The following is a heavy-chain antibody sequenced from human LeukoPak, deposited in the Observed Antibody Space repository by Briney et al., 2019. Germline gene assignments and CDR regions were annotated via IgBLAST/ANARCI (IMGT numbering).Heavy chain of an antibody. J-gene: IGHJ4*02. Sequence: GGSLRLSCAASGFTFSSYAMSWVRQAPGKGLEWDSAISGSGGSTYYADSVKGRFTISRDNSKNTLYLQVNSLRAEDTAVYYCAKHLVDGYYDYWGQGTLVTVSS. V-gene: IGHV3-23*01. D-gene: IGHD3-22*01. CDR1: GFTFSSYA. CDR3: AKHLVDGYYDY. CDR2: ISGSGGST.